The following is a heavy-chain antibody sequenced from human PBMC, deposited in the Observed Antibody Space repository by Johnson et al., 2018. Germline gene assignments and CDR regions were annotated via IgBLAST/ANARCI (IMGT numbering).Heavy chain of an antibody. J-gene: IGHJ6*02. V-gene: IGHV1-58*01. CDR2: IVVANGNT. D-gene: IGHD2-21*02. Sequence: QWVRQARGQRREWIGLIVVANGNTNFAQEFQERVTIARDMSTSTAFMELSSLRSEDTAVYYWAADSTVVTAIPGTDGWGQGTRVTVSS. CDR3: AADSTVVTAIPGTDG.